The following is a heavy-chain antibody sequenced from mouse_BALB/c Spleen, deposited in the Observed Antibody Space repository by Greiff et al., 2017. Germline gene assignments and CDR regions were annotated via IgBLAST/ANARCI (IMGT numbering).Heavy chain of an antibody. J-gene: IGHJ4*01. CDR3: AKEILGADAMAY. CDR2: ISSGGST. Sequence: EVHLEESGGGLVKPGGSLKLSCAASGFTFSSYALSWVRQTPEKWLEWVASISSGGSTYYPDSVKGRVTISRHNARNILYLQMSSLRSEDTAMYYCAKEILGADAMAYWGQGTSVSVSS. V-gene: IGHV5-6-5*01. CDR1: GFTFSSYA.